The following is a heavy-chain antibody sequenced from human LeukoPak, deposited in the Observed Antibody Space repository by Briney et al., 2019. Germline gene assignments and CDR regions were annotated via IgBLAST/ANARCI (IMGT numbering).Heavy chain of an antibody. Sequence: GGXLRLSCAASGFTFSDYYMSWVRQAPGKGLEWVSYISRSGSTIYYADSVKGRFTTSRDNAKNSLYLQMNSLRAEDTAVYYCARGIAADFDYWGQGTLVTVSS. J-gene: IGHJ4*02. CDR3: ARGIAADFDY. V-gene: IGHV3-11*04. CDR2: ISRSGSTI. CDR1: GFTFSDYY. D-gene: IGHD6-13*01.